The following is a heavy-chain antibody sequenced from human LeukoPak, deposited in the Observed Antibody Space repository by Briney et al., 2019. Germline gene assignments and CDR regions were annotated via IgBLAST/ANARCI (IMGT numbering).Heavy chain of an antibody. J-gene: IGHJ5*02. CDR1: GYTFTSYG. CDR3: ARGARGVDQHGWFDP. Sequence: ASVKVSCKASGYTFTSYGISWVRQAPGQGLEWMGWISAYNGNTNYAQKLQGRVTMTTDTSTSTPYMELRSLRSDDPAVYYCARGARGVDQHGWFDPWGQGTLVTVSS. D-gene: IGHD3-10*01. V-gene: IGHV1-18*01. CDR2: ISAYNGNT.